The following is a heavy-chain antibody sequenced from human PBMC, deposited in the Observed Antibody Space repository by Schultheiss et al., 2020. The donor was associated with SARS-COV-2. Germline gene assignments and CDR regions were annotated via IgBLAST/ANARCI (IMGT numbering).Heavy chain of an antibody. CDR2: IYHSGNT. J-gene: IGHJ6*02. D-gene: IGHD2-2*01. CDR3: ARDGRKDIVVVPAAPRPYYYYYYGMDV. Sequence: SETLSLTCTVSGGSISSYYWSWIRQPPGKGLEWIGEIYHSGNTNYNPSLDGRVTISVDTSKNQFSLKLSSVTAADTAVYYCARDGRKDIVVVPAAPRPYYYYYYGMDVWGQGTTVTVSS. V-gene: IGHV4-59*12. CDR1: GGSISSYY.